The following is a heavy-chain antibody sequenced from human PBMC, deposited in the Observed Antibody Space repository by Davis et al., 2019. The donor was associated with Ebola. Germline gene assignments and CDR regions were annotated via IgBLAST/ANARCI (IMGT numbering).Heavy chain of an antibody. J-gene: IGHJ3*02. CDR3: ARVGYDLTAFDI. CDR2: INPNSGGT. CDR1: GGTFSSYA. Sequence: ASVKVSCKASGGTFSSYAISWVRQAPGQGLEWMGWINPNSGGTNYAQKFQGRVTMTRDTSISTAYMELSRLRSDDTAVYYCARVGYDLTAFDIWGQGTMVTVSS. D-gene: IGHD2-2*01. V-gene: IGHV1-2*02.